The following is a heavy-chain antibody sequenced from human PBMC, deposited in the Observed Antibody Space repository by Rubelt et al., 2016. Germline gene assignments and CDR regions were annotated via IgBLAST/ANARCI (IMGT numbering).Heavy chain of an antibody. CDR2: INSDGSSD. CDR1: GSSFSTSW. D-gene: IGHD1-14*01. Sequence: EVQLVESGGGLVQPGGSLRLSCAASGSSFSTSWMHWVRQVPGKGLVWVSRINSDGSSDTHGDFGKGRITNSRGHGRNQVFLEMESLGVEDTAVDYCARDWYGGIDCWGQGTLVTVSP. V-gene: IGHV3-74*01. CDR3: ARDWYGGIDC. J-gene: IGHJ4*02.